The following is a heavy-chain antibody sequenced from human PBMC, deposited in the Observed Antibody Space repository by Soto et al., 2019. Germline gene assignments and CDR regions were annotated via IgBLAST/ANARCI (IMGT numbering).Heavy chain of an antibody. Sequence: PSETLSLTCTVSGGSISSGGYYWSWIRQHPGKGLEWIGYIYYSGSTYYNPSLKSRVTISVDTSKNQFSLKLSSVTAADTAVYYCARAGTVIPYRLNYYYYGMDVWGQGTTVTVSS. CDR1: GGSISSGGYY. J-gene: IGHJ6*02. D-gene: IGHD4-4*01. V-gene: IGHV4-31*03. CDR3: ARAGTVIPYRLNYYYYGMDV. CDR2: IYYSGST.